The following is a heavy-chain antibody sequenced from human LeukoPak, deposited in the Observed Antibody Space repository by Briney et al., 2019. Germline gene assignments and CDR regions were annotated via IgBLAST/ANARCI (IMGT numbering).Heavy chain of an antibody. Sequence: GGSLRLSCAASGFTFSSYEMNWVRQAPGKGLEWVSYISSSGSTIYYADSVKGRFTISSDNAKNSLYLQMNSLRAEDTAVYYCARSVQPFYYYYMDVWGKGTTVTVSS. CDR3: ARSVQPFYYYYMDV. D-gene: IGHD4-17*01. CDR2: ISSSGSTI. CDR1: GFTFSSYE. V-gene: IGHV3-48*03. J-gene: IGHJ6*03.